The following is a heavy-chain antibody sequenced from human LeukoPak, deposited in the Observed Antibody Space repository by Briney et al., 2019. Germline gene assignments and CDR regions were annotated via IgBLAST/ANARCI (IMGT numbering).Heavy chain of an antibody. CDR2: TYYRSKWYN. V-gene: IGHV6-1*01. J-gene: IGHJ3*02. Sequence: SQTLSLTCAISGDSVSTKSATWNWIRQSPSRGLEWLGRTYYRSKWYNDYAVSVKSRITINPDTSKNQFSLQLSSVTPEDTAAYYCARDPDPFSRLSVFDIWGQGTMVTVSS. CDR1: GDSVSTKSAT. CDR3: ARDPDPFSRLSVFDI. D-gene: IGHD3-16*02.